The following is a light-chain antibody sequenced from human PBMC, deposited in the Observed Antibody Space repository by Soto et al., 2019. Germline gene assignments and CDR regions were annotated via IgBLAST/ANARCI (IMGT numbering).Light chain of an antibody. J-gene: IGKJ4*01. CDR3: QQYESYSLT. V-gene: IGKV1-5*01. Sequence: DIQMTQSPSTLSASVGDSLTITCRASHSIRDCLAWYQQKPGKAPHLLIYDASNLARVVPSRFSGSGSGTEFTLTISSLRPDDFATYYCQQYESYSLTFGGGTRVEIK. CDR2: DAS. CDR1: HSIRDC.